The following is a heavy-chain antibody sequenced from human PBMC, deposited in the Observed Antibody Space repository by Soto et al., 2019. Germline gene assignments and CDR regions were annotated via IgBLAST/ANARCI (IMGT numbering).Heavy chain of an antibody. J-gene: IGHJ3*01. CDR1: GFTFNTYT. CDR3: ARETTSDAFDV. Sequence: GGSLRLSCGASGFTFNTYTLDWVRQAPGKGLEWVTLISYDGGERDYAESVRGRFAISRDNSKNTLYLQMNSLRIEDTAVYYCARETTSDAFDVWGQGTVVTVSS. V-gene: IGHV3-30*09. D-gene: IGHD1-1*01. CDR2: ISYDGGER.